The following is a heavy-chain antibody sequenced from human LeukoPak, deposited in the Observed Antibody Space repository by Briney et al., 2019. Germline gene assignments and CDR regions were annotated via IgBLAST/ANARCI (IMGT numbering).Heavy chain of an antibody. D-gene: IGHD1-26*01. V-gene: IGHV1-2*02. J-gene: IGHJ5*02. CDR2: INPNSGGT. Sequence: GASVKVSCKASGYTFTSYYMHWVRQAPGQGLEWMGWINPNSGGTTYAQKFRGRVTMTRDTSISTAYMELSRLRSDDTAVYYCARGKQWELGWFDPWGQGTLVTVSS. CDR3: ARGKQWELGWFDP. CDR1: GYTFTSYY.